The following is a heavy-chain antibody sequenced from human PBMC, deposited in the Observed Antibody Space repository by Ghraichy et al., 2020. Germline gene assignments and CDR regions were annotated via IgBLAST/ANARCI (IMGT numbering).Heavy chain of an antibody. CDR2: IKQDGSEK. CDR1: GFTFSSYW. J-gene: IGHJ4*02. D-gene: IGHD1-26*01. V-gene: IGHV3-7*01. CDR3: ARGGSYYDFDY. Sequence: GESLNISCAASGFTFSSYWMSWVRQAPGKGLEWVANIKQDGSEKYYADSVKGRFTISRDNAKNSLYLQMNSLRAEDTAVYYCARGGSYYDFDYWGQGTLVTVSS.